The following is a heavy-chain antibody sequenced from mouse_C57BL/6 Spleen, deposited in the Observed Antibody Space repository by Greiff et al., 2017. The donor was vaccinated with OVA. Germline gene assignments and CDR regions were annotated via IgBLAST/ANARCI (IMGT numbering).Heavy chain of an antibody. Sequence: VQLQQPGAELVMPGASVKLSCKASGYTFTSYWMHWVKQRPGQGLEWIGEIDPSDSYTNYNQKFKGKSTLTVDKSSSTAYMQLSSLTSEDSAVYYCARLLLRAWYFDVWGTGTTVTVSS. CDR1: GYTFTSYW. CDR3: ARLLLRAWYFDV. V-gene: IGHV1-69*01. D-gene: IGHD1-1*01. J-gene: IGHJ1*03. CDR2: IDPSDSYT.